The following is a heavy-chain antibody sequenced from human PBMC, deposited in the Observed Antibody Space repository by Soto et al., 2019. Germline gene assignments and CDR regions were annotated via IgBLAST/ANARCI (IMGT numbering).Heavy chain of an antibody. CDR3: AHRDTYSTNYNVGWFDP. D-gene: IGHD5-18*01. CDR1: GLSLSTPGVG. J-gene: IGHJ5*02. V-gene: IGHV2-5*02. Sequence: QITLKESGPALMEPTQTLTLTCSFSGLSLSTPGVGVGWLRQAPGKALECLALIYWDNDKRYNPSLKTRLTTTKDASTIQLVLTKTYMESVDTAIYYCAHRDTYSTNYNVGWFDPWGQGTLVTVS. CDR2: IYWDNDK.